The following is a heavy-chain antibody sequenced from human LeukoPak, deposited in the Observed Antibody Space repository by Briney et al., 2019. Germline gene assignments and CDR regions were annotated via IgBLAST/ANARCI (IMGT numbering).Heavy chain of an antibody. CDR3: ARDRWLGY. CDR2: IYYSGST. V-gene: IGHV4-59*01. J-gene: IGHJ4*02. CDR1: GGSISSYF. Sequence: SETLSLTCTVSGGSISSYFWSWVRQPPGKGLEWIGYIYYSGSTNYNPSLKSGVTISVDTSKNQFSLKLASVTTADTAVYYCARDRWLGYWGQGTLVTVSS. D-gene: IGHD5-12*01.